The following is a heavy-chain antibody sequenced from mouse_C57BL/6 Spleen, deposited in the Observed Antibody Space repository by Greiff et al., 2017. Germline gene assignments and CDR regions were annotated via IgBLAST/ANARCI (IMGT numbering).Heavy chain of an antibody. CDR1: GYTFTSYG. J-gene: IGHJ4*01. D-gene: IGHD1-1*01. V-gene: IGHV1-81*01. CDR3: ASGRGVVADYYAMGY. CDR2: IYPGSGST. Sequence: QVQLQQSGAELARPGASVKLSCKASGYTFTSYGISWVKQRTGQGLEWIGEIYPGSGSTYYNEKFKGKATLTADKSSSTAYMELRSLTSEVSAVYFCASGRGVVADYYAMGYWGQGPSVTVSS.